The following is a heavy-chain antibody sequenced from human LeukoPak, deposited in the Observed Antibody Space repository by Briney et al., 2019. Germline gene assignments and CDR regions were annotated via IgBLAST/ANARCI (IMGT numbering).Heavy chain of an antibody. J-gene: IGHJ4*02. CDR3: ARVRLPYYDFWSGWYFDY. V-gene: IGHV1-8*03. Sequence: ASVKVSCKASGYTFTSYDINWVRQATGQGLEWMGWMNPNSGNTGYAQKFQGRVTITRNTSISTAYMELSSLRSEDTAVYYCARVRLPYYDFWSGWYFDYWGQGTLVTVSS. CDR1: GYTFTSYD. CDR2: MNPNSGNT. D-gene: IGHD3-3*01.